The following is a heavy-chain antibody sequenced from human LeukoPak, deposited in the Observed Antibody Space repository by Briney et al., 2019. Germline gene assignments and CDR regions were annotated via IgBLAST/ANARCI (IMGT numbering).Heavy chain of an antibody. CDR3: ASSLKLSEAYYFDY. CDR2: IYYSGST. CDR1: GVSISSYY. D-gene: IGHD1-7*01. J-gene: IGHJ4*02. V-gene: IGHV4-59*08. Sequence: PSETLSLTCTVSGVSISSYYWGWMRQPPGKGLEWMGYIYYSGSTNYNPSLKSRVTISVDTSKNQFSLKLSSVTAADTAVYYCASSLKLSEAYYFDYWGQGTLVTVSS.